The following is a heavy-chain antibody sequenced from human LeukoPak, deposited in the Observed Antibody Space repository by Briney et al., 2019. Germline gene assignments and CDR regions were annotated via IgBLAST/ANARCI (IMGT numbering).Heavy chain of an antibody. V-gene: IGHV4-39*01. CDR3: ARLAYGGKTDY. D-gene: IGHD4-23*01. CDR2: IYYSGST. J-gene: IGHJ4*01. Sequence: PSETLSLTCTVSGGSISSSSYYWGWIRQPPGKGLEWIGSIYYSGSTYYNPSLKSRVTISVDTSKNQFSLKLSSVTAADTAVYYCARLAYGGKTDYWGHGTLVTVSS. CDR1: GGSISSSSYY.